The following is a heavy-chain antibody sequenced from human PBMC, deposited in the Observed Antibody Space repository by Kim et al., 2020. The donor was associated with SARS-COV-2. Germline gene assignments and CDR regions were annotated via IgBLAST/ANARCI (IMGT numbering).Heavy chain of an antibody. Sequence: SETLSLTCTVSGGSISSYYWSWIRQPPGKGLEWIGYIYYSGSTNYNPSLKSRVTISVDTSKNQFSLKLSSVTAADTAVYYCARFPPAAMGRGYYYYGMDVWGQGTTVTVSS. D-gene: IGHD2-2*01. CDR3: ARFPPAAMGRGYYYYGMDV. CDR1: GGSISSYY. V-gene: IGHV4-59*08. CDR2: IYYSGST. J-gene: IGHJ6*02.